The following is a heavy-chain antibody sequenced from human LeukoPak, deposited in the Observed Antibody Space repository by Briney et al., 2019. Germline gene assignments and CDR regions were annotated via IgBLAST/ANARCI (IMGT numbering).Heavy chain of an antibody. J-gene: IGHJ4*02. CDR1: GYTFTGYY. CDR2: INPNSGGT. V-gene: IGHV1-2*02. CDR3: ASVRSSASYHDAFDY. Sequence: ASVKVSCKASGYTFTGYYMQWVRQAPGQGLEWMGWINPNSGGTNYAPKFQGRITMTRDTSISTAYMELNRLTSDDTAVYYCASVRSSASYHDAFDYWGQGTQVTVSS. D-gene: IGHD3-22*01.